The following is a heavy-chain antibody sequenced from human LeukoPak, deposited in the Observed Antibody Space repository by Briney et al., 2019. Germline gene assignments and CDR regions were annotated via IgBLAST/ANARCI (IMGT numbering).Heavy chain of an antibody. CDR1: GFTLAAYV. CDR2: ISWNSGST. D-gene: IGHD3-10*01. J-gene: IGHJ3*02. V-gene: IGHV3-9*01. Sequence: SLRLSRAVSGFTLAAYVMRWVRPAPGQGLEWVSGISWNSGSTGYADSVKGRFTISRDSAKIPLYLQMNSLRAEDTALYYCAKDISYVSGIHAFDIWGQGTMVTVSS. CDR3: AKDISYVSGIHAFDI.